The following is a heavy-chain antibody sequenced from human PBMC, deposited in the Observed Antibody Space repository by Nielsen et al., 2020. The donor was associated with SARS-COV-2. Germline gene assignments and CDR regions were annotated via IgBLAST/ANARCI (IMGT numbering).Heavy chain of an antibody. CDR2: IYYSGST. Sequence: SETLSLTCAVSGGSISSSNWWSWVRQPPGKGLEWIGYIYYSGSTYYNPSLKSRVTISVDTSKNQFSLKLSPVTAADTAVYYCARGGTMVRGRRYYYGMDVWGQGTTVTVSS. CDR1: GGSISSSNW. J-gene: IGHJ6*02. V-gene: IGHV4-30-4*01. D-gene: IGHD3-10*01. CDR3: ARGGTMVRGRRYYYGMDV.